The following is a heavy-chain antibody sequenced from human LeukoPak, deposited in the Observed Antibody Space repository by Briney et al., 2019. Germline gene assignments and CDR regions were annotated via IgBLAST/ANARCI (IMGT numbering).Heavy chain of an antibody. D-gene: IGHD5-12*01. Sequence: PGGSLRLSCAASGFTFSSYGMHWVRQAPGKGLEWVAVIWYDGSNKYYADSVKGRFTISRDNSKNTLYLQMNSLRAEDTAVYYCARAGRGYPIDYWGQGTLVTVSS. J-gene: IGHJ4*02. V-gene: IGHV3-33*08. CDR3: ARAGRGYPIDY. CDR1: GFTFSSYG. CDR2: IWYDGSNK.